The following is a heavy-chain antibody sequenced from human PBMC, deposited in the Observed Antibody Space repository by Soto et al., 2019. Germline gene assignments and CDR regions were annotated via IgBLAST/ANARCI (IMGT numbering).Heavy chain of an antibody. CDR3: AAYCSSSSCYGRDY. Sequence: GGPLRLSCAGSGFIFSNYDMNWVLHALGKGLEWVSSIFSSGSHLSYADSLRGRFTISRDNAKNSVYLQMNSLRAEDTAVYYCAAYCSSSSCYGRDYWGQGT. D-gene: IGHD2-2*01. CDR1: GFIFSNYD. CDR2: IFSSGSHL. V-gene: IGHV3-21*06. J-gene: IGHJ4*02.